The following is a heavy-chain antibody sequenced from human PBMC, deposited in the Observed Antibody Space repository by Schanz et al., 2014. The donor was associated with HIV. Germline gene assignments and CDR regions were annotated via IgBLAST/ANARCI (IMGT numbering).Heavy chain of an antibody. J-gene: IGHJ6*02. CDR3: AKGGRDILSYYGMDV. D-gene: IGHD2-15*01. V-gene: IGHV3-33*06. Sequence: QVQVVESGGGVVRPGRSLRLSCAASGFTFSSFGMHWVRQAPGKGLEWVAASWYDGNTEYYADSVKGRFTISRDNSKNTLYLQMNSLRAEDTAVYYCAKGGRDILSYYGMDVWGQGTTVTVSS. CDR1: GFTFSSFG. CDR2: SWYDGNTE.